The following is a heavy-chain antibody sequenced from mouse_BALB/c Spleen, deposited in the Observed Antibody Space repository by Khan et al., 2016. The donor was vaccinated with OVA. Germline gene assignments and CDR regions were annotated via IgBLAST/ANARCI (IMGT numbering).Heavy chain of an antibody. CDR2: ICYSGST. Sequence: EVQLLETGPGLVKPSQSLSLTCTVTGYSITSGYGWNWIRQFPGNKLEWMGYICYSGSTNYNPSLKSRISITRDTSKNQFFLQLNSVTTKDTATYYCARTARIKYWGQGTTLTVSS. CDR3: ARTARIKY. V-gene: IGHV3-1*02. D-gene: IGHD1-2*01. J-gene: IGHJ2*01. CDR1: GYSITSGYG.